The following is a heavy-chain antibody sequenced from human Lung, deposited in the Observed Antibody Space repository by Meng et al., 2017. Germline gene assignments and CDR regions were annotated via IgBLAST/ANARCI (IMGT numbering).Heavy chain of an antibody. CDR1: GGSISSNNW. CDR2: VYHSGST. CDR3: ARDDSGYADFDS. V-gene: IGHV4-4*02. D-gene: IGHD3-22*01. J-gene: IGHJ4*02. Sequence: QVQLQESGPGLVNPSGTRSLPCAVSGGSISSNNWWSWVRQTPGRGLEWIGEVYHSGSTNYNPSLKSRVIISVNNSKNQFSLKLTSVTAADTAVYYCARDDSGYADFDSWGQGTLVTVSS.